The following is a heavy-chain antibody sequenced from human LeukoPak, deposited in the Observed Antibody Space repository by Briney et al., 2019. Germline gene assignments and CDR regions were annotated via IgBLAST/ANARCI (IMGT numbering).Heavy chain of an antibody. J-gene: IGHJ4*02. V-gene: IGHV1-18*01. CDR1: GYTFTSYG. CDR2: ISAYNGNT. CDR3: ARGSVCSGGSCYDDY. D-gene: IGHD2-15*01. Sequence: ASVKVSCKASGYTFTSYGISWVRQAPGQGLEWMGWISAYNGNTNYAQKLQGRVTMTTDTSTSTAYMELRSPRSDDTAVYYCARGSVCSGGSCYDDYWGQGTLVTVSS.